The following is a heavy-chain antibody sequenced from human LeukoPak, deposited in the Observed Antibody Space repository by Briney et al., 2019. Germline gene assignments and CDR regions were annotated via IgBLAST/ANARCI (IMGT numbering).Heavy chain of an antibody. CDR3: ARGGNTALGY. J-gene: IGHJ4*02. CDR1: GFTFSSYG. D-gene: IGHD3-10*01. V-gene: IGHV3-NL1*01. CDR2: IYSGGST. Sequence: GGSLRLSCAASGFTFSSYGMHWVRQAPGKGLEWVSVIYSGGSTYYADSVKGRFTISRDNSKNTLYLQMNSLRAEDTAVYYCARGGNTALGYWGQGTLVTVSS.